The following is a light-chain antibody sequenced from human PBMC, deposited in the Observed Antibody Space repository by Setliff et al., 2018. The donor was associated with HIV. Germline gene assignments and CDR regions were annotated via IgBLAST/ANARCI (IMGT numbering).Light chain of an antibody. J-gene: IGLJ1*01. CDR2: DVT. V-gene: IGLV2-14*03. Sequence: QSVLTQPASVSGSPGQSTTISCIGTSSDVGGYDFVSWYQQRPDKAPKLIIFDVTERPSGVSHRFSGSKSGNTASLTISGLQTEDEGDYFCASYRSPATYVFGIGTKVTVL. CDR1: SSDVGGYDF. CDR3: ASYRSPATYV.